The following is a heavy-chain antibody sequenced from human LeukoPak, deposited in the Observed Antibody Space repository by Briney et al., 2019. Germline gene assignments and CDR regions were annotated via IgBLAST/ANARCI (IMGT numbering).Heavy chain of an antibody. CDR3: ASSLLEWSNTSDY. CDR2: IYHSGST. D-gene: IGHD3-3*01. Sequence: SGTLSLTCAVSGGSISSSNWWSWVRQPPGKGLEWIGEIYHSGSTNYNPSLKSRVTISVDKSKNQFSLKLSSVTAADTAVYYCASSLLEWSNTSDYWGQGTLVTVSS. V-gene: IGHV4-4*02. CDR1: GGSISSSNW. J-gene: IGHJ4*02.